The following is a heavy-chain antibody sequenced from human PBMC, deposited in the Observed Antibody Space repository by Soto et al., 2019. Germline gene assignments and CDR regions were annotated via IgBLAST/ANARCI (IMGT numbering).Heavy chain of an antibody. Sequence: GASVKVSCKASGYPFTTYDISWVRQAAGQGLEWMGWINLNSGHTDYAQRFQGRVTMTRNTSLSTAYMELTSLSSEDTAVYYCAGGRGWRDYWGQGTLGTVSS. CDR2: INLNSGHT. D-gene: IGHD6-19*01. J-gene: IGHJ4*02. V-gene: IGHV1-8*01. CDR3: AGGRGWRDY. CDR1: GYPFTTYD.